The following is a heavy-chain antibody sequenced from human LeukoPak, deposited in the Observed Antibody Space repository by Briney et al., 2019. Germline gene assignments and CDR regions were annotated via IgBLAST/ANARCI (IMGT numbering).Heavy chain of an antibody. CDR1: GYTFTGYY. Sequence: ASVKVSCKASGYTFTGYYMHWVRQAPGQGLEWMGWINPNSGGTNYAQKFQGRVTMTRDTSISTAYMELSRLRSDDTAVYYCARVSHYYGSGSPEDYWGQGTLVTVSS. V-gene: IGHV1-2*02. J-gene: IGHJ4*02. CDR3: ARVSHYYGSGSPEDY. CDR2: INPNSGGT. D-gene: IGHD3-10*01.